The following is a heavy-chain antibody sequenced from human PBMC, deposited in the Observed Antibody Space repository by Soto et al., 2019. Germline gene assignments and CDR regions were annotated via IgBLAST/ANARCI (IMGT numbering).Heavy chain of an antibody. J-gene: IGHJ4*02. Sequence: PSETLSLTCTVSGGSISSGDYYWSWIRQPPGKGLEWIGYIYYSGSTYYNPSLKSRVTISVDTSKNQFSLKLSSVTAADTAVYYFASYYGDYRFRRFDYWGPGTLVTVSS. CDR3: ASYYGDYRFRRFDY. CDR2: IYYSGST. V-gene: IGHV4-30-4*01. CDR1: GGSISSGDYY. D-gene: IGHD4-17*01.